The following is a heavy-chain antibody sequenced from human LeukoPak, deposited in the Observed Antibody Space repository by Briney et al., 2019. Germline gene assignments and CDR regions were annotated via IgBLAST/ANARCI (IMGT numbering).Heavy chain of an antibody. J-gene: IGHJ4*02. CDR2: IRSDGST. CDR1: GFTFSSYW. Sequence: GGSLRPSCAASGFTFSSYWMHWVRQAPGKGLVWVSRIRSDGSTTYADSVKGRFTISRDNAMNTLYLQMNSLRAEDTAVYYCAKKEIYDILTGYGIDYWGQGTLVTVSS. CDR3: AKKEIYDILTGYGIDY. V-gene: IGHV3-74*01. D-gene: IGHD3-9*01.